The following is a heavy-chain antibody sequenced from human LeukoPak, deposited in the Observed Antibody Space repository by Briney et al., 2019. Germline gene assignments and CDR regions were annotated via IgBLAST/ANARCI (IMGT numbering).Heavy chain of an antibody. V-gene: IGHV4-39*01. D-gene: IGHD2-15*01. CDR1: GGSISSSSYY. CDR3: ARQAVVVAALLDC. J-gene: IGHJ4*02. Sequence: PSETLSLXCTVSGGSISSSSYYWGWIRQPPGKGQEWIGNIYYSGSTYYNPPLMSRVTISVDTSKNHFSLKLSSVTAADTAVYYCARQAVVVAALLDCWGQGTLVTVSS. CDR2: IYYSGST.